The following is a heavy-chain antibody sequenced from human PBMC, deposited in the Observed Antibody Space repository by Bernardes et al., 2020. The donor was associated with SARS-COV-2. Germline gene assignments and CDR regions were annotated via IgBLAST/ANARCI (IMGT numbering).Heavy chain of an antibody. Sequence: SETLSLTCTVSGGSISSSSYYWGWIRQPPGKGLEWIGSIYYSGSTYYNPSLKSRVTISVDTSKNQFSLKLSSVTAADTAVYYCASLSGSYDRPASFAFDIWGQGTMVTVSS. V-gene: IGHV4-39*01. D-gene: IGHD1-26*01. CDR3: ASLSGSYDRPASFAFDI. J-gene: IGHJ3*02. CDR1: GGSISSSSYY. CDR2: IYYSGST.